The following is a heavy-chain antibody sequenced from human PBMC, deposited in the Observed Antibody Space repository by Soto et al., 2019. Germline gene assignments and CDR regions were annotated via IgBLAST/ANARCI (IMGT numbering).Heavy chain of an antibody. CDR1: GGSISSYY. D-gene: IGHD1-1*01. CDR3: ARGSVAQLLEVRRFDP. CDR2: IYYSGST. Sequence: QGQLQESGPGLVKPSETLSLTWTVSGGSISSYYWCWIRQPPGKGLEWIGYIYYSGSTNYNPSLQSRVTTSVDTSQNQFPPKLSSGTAADSVVHYCARGSVAQLLEVRRFDPWGQGTLVTVSS. V-gene: IGHV4-59*01. J-gene: IGHJ5*01.